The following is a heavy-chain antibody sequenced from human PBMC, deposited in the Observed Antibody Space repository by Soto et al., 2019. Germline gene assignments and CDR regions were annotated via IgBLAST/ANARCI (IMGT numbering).Heavy chain of an antibody. Sequence: XESLQVSWKWSGYMFTDSLSGLVRSLPWKGLEWMGIIYPGDSDTRYSPSFQGHVTITVDKSTNTAYLQWNTLRASDTAMYYCARHLSNFRYYYYAMDVWGQGTTVTVSS. D-gene: IGHD4-4*01. V-gene: IGHV5-51*01. J-gene: IGHJ6*02. CDR1: GYMFTDSL. CDR3: ARHLSNFRYYYYAMDV. CDR2: IYPGDSDT.